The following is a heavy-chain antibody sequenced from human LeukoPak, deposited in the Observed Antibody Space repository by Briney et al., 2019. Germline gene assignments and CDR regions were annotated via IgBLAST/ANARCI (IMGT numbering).Heavy chain of an antibody. CDR1: GYTFTSYD. J-gene: IGHJ1*01. CDR2: MNPKSGNT. CDR3: ARDNNGYFQH. D-gene: IGHD1-14*01. V-gene: IGHV1-8*01. Sequence: ASVKVSCKASGYTFTSYDINWVRQATGQGLEWMGWMNPKSGNTGYAQKFQGRVTMTRSTSISTAYMELSSLRSDDTAVYYCARDNNGYFQHWGQGTLVTVSS.